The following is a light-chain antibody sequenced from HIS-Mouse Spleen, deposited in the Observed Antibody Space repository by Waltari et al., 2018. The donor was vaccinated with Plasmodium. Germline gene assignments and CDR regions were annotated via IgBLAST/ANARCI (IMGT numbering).Light chain of an antibody. CDR1: ALPKKS. J-gene: IGLJ3*02. CDR2: EDS. Sequence: SYELTQPPSVSVSPGQTARITCSGDALPKKSAYWYQQKTGQAPVLVIYEDSKRPSGIPERFYGSSEGTMSTLTISGAQVEDEADYYCYSTDSSGNHRVFGGGTKLTVL. CDR3: YSTDSSGNHRV. V-gene: IGLV3-10*01.